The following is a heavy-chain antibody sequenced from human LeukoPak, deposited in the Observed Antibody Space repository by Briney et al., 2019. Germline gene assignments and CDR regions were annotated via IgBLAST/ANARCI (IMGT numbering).Heavy chain of an antibody. V-gene: IGHV4-34*01. J-gene: IGHJ4*02. CDR3: ARKSGYARDY. D-gene: IGHD5-12*01. CDR1: GASFSGYF. CDR2: INHSGST. Sequence: SETLSLTCAVYGASFSGYFWNWISQPPGKGLEWIGEINHSGSTSNHNPSLKSRVTMPVDTSKNQFSLKLSSVTAADTAVYYCARKSGYARDYWGQGNLVTVSS.